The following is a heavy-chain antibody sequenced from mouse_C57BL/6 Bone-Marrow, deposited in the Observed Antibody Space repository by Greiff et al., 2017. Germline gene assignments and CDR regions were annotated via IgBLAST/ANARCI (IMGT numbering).Heavy chain of an antibody. V-gene: IGHV5-6*01. CDR3: ATPVICVYAMDY. CDR1: GFTFSSYG. CDR2: ISSGGSYT. J-gene: IGHJ4*01. Sequence: DVHLVESGGDLVKPGGSLKLSCAASGFTFSSYGMSWVRQTPDKRLEWVATISSGGSYTYYPDSVKGRFNISRDNAKNTLYLQMSSLKSEDTAMYYCATPVICVYAMDYWGQGASVTVSS.